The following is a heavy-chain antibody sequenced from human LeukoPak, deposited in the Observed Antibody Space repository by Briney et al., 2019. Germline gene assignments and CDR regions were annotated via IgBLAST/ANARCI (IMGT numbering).Heavy chain of an antibody. J-gene: IGHJ6*03. CDR2: INPNSGGT. V-gene: IGHV1-2*02. CDR1: GYTFTGYY. CDR3: ARTGTVVSFEVDYYYMDV. D-gene: IGHD4-23*01. Sequence: ASVKVSCKASGYTFTGYYMHWVRQAPGQGLEWMGWINPNSGGTNYAQKFQGRVTMTRDTSISTAYMELSRLRSDDTAVYYCARTGTVVSFEVDYYYMDVWGKGTTVTVSS.